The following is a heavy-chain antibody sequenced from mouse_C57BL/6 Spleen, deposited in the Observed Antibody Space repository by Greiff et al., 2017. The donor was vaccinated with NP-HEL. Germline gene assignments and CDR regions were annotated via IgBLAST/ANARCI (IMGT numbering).Heavy chain of an antibody. CDR3: ARLDGNYVGMDY. D-gene: IGHD2-1*01. CDR2: INPNNGGT. V-gene: IGHV1-26*01. CDR1: GYTFTDYY. Sequence: VQLQQSGPELVKPGASVKISCKASGYTFTDYYMNWVKQSHGKSLEWIGDINPNNGGTSYNQKFKGKATLTLDKSSSTAYMELRSLTSEDSAVYYCARLDGNYVGMDYWGQGTSVTVSS. J-gene: IGHJ4*01.